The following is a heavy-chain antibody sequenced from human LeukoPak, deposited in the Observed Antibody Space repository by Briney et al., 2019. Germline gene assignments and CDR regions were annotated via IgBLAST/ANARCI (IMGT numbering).Heavy chain of an antibody. CDR1: GYTSTRYY. CDR3: AIERTQDCSGGSCYSSWFDP. V-gene: IGHV1-46*01. CDR2: INPTRGST. J-gene: IGHJ5*02. D-gene: IGHD2-15*01. Sequence: GASVKVSCKASGYTSTRYYIHWVRQAPGQGLEWMGMINPTRGSTSYAQKFQGRITMTRDTSTRIFYMELSSLRSEDTAVFFCAIERTQDCSGGSCYSSWFDPWGQGTLVTVSS.